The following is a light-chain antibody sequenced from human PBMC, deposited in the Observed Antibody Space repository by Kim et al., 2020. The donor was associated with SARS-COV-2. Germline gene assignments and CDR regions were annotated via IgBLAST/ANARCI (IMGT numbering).Light chain of an antibody. CDR3: TAWDDSLNGVI. Sequence: ELTQPPSASRTPGQRVTISCSGSRSNIGINAVNWYQQLPGTAPKLLIYSNYHRHSGVPDRFSGSKSGTSASLAISVLQSEDEADYYCTAWDDSLNGVIFGGGTQLTVL. CDR1: RSNIGINA. J-gene: IGLJ2*01. CDR2: SNY. V-gene: IGLV1-44*01.